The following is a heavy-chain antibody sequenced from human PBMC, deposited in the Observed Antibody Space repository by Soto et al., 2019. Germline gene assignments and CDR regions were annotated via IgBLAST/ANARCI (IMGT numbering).Heavy chain of an antibody. CDR1: GDSVSSNSAA. V-gene: IGHV6-1*01. Sequence: PSQTLSLTCAISGDSVSSNSAAWNWIRQSPSRGLEWLGRTYYRSKWYNDYAVSVKSRITINPDTSKNQFSLQLNSVTPEDTAVYYCARVDCSGSTCDPRPGTFDIWGQGTMVTVSS. J-gene: IGHJ3*02. D-gene: IGHD2-15*01. CDR2: TYYRSKWYN. CDR3: ARVDCSGSTCDPRPGTFDI.